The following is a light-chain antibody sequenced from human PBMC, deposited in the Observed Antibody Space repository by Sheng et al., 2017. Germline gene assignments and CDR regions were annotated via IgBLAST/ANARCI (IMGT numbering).Light chain of an antibody. CDR3: QECNNWSEWT. CDR1: RSLSSN. V-gene: IGKV3-15*01. J-gene: IGKJ1*01. CDR2: GAS. Sequence: EIVMTQSPATLSVSPGERVTLSCRASRSLSSNLAWYQQKPGQAPRLLIHGASTRATGIPGRFSGSGSGTEFTLTISSLQSEDSAVYYCQECNNWSEWTFGQGTKVEIK.